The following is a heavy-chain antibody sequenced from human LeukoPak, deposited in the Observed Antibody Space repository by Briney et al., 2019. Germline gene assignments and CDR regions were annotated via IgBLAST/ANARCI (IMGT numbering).Heavy chain of an antibody. Sequence: PGGSLRLSCAASGFTFTTYWMSWVRQAPGKGLEWVANIQQDGTEKYYVDSVKGRFTISRDNAKNSLYLQMNSLRAEDTAVYYCARGRGNPDYWGQGTLVTVSS. CDR1: GFTFTTYW. J-gene: IGHJ4*02. CDR2: IQQDGTEK. D-gene: IGHD1-14*01. CDR3: ARGRGNPDY. V-gene: IGHV3-7*01.